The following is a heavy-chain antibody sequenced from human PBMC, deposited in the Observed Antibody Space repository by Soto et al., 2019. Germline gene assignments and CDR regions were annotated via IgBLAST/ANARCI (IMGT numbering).Heavy chain of an antibody. J-gene: IGHJ4*02. V-gene: IGHV1-18*01. CDR2: VSTNDDRT. CDR3: ARELNTESSAYYSFAF. Sequence: QVQMVQSGPEVKMPGASVKVSCKTSGYTFTAYGLAWLRQAPGQRPEWMGWVSTNDDRTNYARKFQGRVTMTTDRSTTKTSLELRSLGTGDTAGYYCARELNTESSAYYSFAFWGQGTLVTVSS. CDR1: GYTFTAYG. D-gene: IGHD3-22*01.